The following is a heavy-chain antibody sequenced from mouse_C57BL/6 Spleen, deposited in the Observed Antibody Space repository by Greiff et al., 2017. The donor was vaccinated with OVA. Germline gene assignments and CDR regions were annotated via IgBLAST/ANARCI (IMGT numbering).Heavy chain of an antibody. Sequence: LQESGAELAKPGASVKLSCKASGYTFTSYWMHWVKQRPGQGLEWIGYINPSSGYTKYNQKFKDKATLTADKSSSTAYMQLSSLTYEDSAVYYCASPLDSSGYRFAYWGQGTLVTVSA. V-gene: IGHV1-7*01. D-gene: IGHD3-2*02. J-gene: IGHJ3*01. CDR1: GYTFTSYW. CDR2: INPSSGYT. CDR3: ASPLDSSGYRFAY.